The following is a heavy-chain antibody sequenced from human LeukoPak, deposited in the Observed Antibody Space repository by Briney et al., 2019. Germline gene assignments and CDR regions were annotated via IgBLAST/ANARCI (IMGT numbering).Heavy chain of an antibody. CDR3: ARQEYCSGGSCYTWFAP. CDR1: GYSINNYW. Sequence: GESLQISCKGSGYSINNYWIGWVRPMPGKGLEWMGIIYPADSDIRYSPSFQGQVTISADKSISTAYLQWSSLKASDTAMYYCARQEYCSGGSCYTWFAPWGQGTLVTVSS. J-gene: IGHJ5*02. CDR2: IYPADSDI. D-gene: IGHD2-15*01. V-gene: IGHV5-51*01.